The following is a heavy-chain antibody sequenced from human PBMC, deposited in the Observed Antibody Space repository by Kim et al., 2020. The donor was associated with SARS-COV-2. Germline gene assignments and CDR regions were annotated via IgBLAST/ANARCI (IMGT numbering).Heavy chain of an antibody. Sequence: TTYTPPVQGQVTISADKSISTAYLQWSSLKASDTAMYYCARHRTVTGTDYWGQGTLVTVSS. V-gene: IGHV5-51*01. J-gene: IGHJ4*02. D-gene: IGHD3-10*01. CDR2: T. CDR3: ARHRTVTGTDY.